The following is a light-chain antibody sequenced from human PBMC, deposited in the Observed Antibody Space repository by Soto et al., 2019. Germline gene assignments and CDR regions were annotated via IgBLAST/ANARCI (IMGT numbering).Light chain of an antibody. CDR2: LGS. CDR3: MQSLQTPIT. CDR1: RSLLHSNGYNY. J-gene: IGKJ5*01. Sequence: DIVMTQSPLSLPVTPGEPASISCRSSRSLLHSNGYNYLDWYLQKPGQSPQLLIYLGSNRASGVPDRFSGSGSGTAFTLKISRVEAADVGVYYCMQSLQTPITFGQGTRLEIK. V-gene: IGKV2-28*01.